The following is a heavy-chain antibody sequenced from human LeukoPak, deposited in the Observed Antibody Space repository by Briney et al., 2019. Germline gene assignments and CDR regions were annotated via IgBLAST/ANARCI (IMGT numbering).Heavy chain of an antibody. J-gene: IGHJ4*02. Sequence: PSETLSLTCTVSGGSISSSSYYWGWIRQPPGKGLEWIGSIYYSGSTYYNPSLKSRVTISVDTSKNQFSLKLSSVTAADTAVYYCARAVRDQLLFTGVHFDYWGQGTLVTVSS. CDR3: ARAVRDQLLFTGVHFDY. D-gene: IGHD2-2*01. CDR1: GGSISSSSYY. V-gene: IGHV4-39*07. CDR2: IYYSGST.